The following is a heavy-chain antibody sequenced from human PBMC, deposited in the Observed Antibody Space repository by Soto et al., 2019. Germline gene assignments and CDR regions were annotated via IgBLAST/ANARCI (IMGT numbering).Heavy chain of an antibody. CDR3: ARRERYYGSPGWFDP. J-gene: IGHJ5*02. CDR1: GGSISSFAYN. D-gene: IGHD3-10*01. Sequence: SETLSLTCTVSGGSISSFAYNWGWIRQPPGKGLEWIGTVYYNENTYYNPSLKSRVTISVDTAKNQFSLNLRSVTAADTANYFCARRERYYGSPGWFDPWGQGTLVTVSS. CDR2: VYYNENT. V-gene: IGHV4-39*01.